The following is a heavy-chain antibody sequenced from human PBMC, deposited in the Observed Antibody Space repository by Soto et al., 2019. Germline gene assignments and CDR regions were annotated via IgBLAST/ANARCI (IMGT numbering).Heavy chain of an antibody. D-gene: IGHD3-16*01. CDR3: ARLGGAVGYYYGMDV. J-gene: IGHJ6*02. Sequence: SETLSLTCAVYGGSFSGYYWSWIRQPPGKGLEWIGEINHSGSTNYNPSLKSRVTISVDTSKNQFSLKLGSVTAADTAVYYCARLGGAVGYYYGMDVWGQGTTVTAP. CDR1: GGSFSGYY. CDR2: INHSGST. V-gene: IGHV4-34*01.